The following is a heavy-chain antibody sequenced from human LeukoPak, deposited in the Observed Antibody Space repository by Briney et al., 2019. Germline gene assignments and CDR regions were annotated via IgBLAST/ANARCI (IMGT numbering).Heavy chain of an antibody. J-gene: IGHJ4*02. D-gene: IGHD2-2*01. CDR1: GFIFSDFG. CDR2: ISSRGTST. CDR3: VRGTDCSATTCYPLSAFDF. V-gene: IGHV3-21*04. Sequence: GGSLRLSCVASGFIFSDFGMNWVRQVPGKGLEWVAFISSRGTSTFYAESVKGRFTISRDTAKRSLDLQMTSLRVEDTAAYYCVRGTDCSATTCYPLSAFDFWGQGTLVTVSS.